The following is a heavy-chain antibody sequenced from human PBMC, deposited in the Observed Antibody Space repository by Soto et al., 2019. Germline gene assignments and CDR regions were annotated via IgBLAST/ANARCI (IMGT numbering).Heavy chain of an antibody. J-gene: IGHJ6*02. CDR1: GYTFTSYG. CDR3: ARDLGYCSGGSCPGAYYYYGMDV. V-gene: IGHV1-18*01. D-gene: IGHD2-15*01. Sequence: ASVKVSCKASGYTFTSYGISWVRQAPGQGLEWMGWISAYNGNTNYAQKLQGRVTMTTDTSTSTAYMELRSLRSDDTAVYYCARDLGYCSGGSCPGAYYYYGMDVWGQGTKVTSP. CDR2: ISAYNGNT.